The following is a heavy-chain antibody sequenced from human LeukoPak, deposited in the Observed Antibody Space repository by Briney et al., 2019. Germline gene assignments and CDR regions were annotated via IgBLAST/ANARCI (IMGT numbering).Heavy chain of an antibody. V-gene: IGHV1-69*04. CDR1: GGTFSSYA. J-gene: IGHJ4*02. D-gene: IGHD6-13*01. Sequence: GASVKVSCKASGGTFSSYAISWVRQAPGQGLEWMGRIIPILGIANYAQKFQGRVTITADKSTSTAYMELSSLRSEDTAVYYCAAPGDSSSRFDYWGQGTLVTVSS. CDR3: AAPGDSSSRFDY. CDR2: IIPILGIA.